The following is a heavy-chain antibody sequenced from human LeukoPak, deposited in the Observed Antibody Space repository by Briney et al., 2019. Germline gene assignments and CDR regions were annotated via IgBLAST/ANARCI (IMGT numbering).Heavy chain of an antibody. J-gene: IGHJ4*02. CDR1: GYIFTNYG. Sequence: ASVKVSCKASGYIFTNYGISWVRQAPGQGLEWMGWVSAYDANTNYAQKLQGRLTMTTDRSTSTAYMELRSLRSDGTAMYYCARSFARDSYILTGYDIAEYWGQGTLVTVSS. D-gene: IGHD3-9*01. V-gene: IGHV1-18*01. CDR3: ARSFARDSYILTGYDIAEY. CDR2: VSAYDANT.